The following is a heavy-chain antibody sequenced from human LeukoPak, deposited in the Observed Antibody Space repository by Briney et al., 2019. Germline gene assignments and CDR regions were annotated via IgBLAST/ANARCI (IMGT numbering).Heavy chain of an antibody. CDR2: ISYGGST. J-gene: IGHJ4*02. CDR1: GGSISSYY. Sequence: SETLSLTCTVSGGSISSYYWNWIRQPPGKGLEWIGYISYGGSTNYNPSLKSRVTISVDTSRNQFSLKLSSVTAADTAVYYCARESSAGYCTPTTCLGFDSWGQGTLLTVSS. V-gene: IGHV4-59*12. CDR3: ARESSAGYCTPTTCLGFDS. D-gene: IGHD2-8*01.